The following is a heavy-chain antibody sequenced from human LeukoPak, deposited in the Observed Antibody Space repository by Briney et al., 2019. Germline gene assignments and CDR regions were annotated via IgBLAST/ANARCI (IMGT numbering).Heavy chain of an antibody. CDR1: GGTFSSYA. J-gene: IGHJ4*02. CDR2: IIPIFGTA. Sequence: ASVKVSCKASGGTFSSYAISWVRQAPGQGLEWMGGIIPIFGTANYAQKFQGRVTITADESTSTAYMELSSLRSEDTAVYYCARDQLRYCSGGSCYYYWGQGTLVTVSS. CDR3: ARDQLRYCSGGSCYYY. D-gene: IGHD2-15*01. V-gene: IGHV1-69*01.